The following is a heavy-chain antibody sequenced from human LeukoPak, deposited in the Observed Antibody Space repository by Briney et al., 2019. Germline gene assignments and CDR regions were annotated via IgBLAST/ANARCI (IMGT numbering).Heavy chain of an antibody. J-gene: IGHJ4*02. D-gene: IGHD3-22*01. CDR3: AKERDSSGYFDY. CDR1: GFTFSRYD. Sequence: GGSLRLSCAASGFTFSRYDMHWVRQAPGKGLEWVSAIGTVGDPYYPGSVKGRFAISRDNSKNTLYLQMNSLRAEDTAVYYCAKERDSSGYFDYWGQGTLVTVSS. V-gene: IGHV3-13*05. CDR2: IGTVGDP.